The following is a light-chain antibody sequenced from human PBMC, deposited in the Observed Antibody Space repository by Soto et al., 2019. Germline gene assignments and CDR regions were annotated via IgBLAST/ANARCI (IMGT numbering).Light chain of an antibody. J-gene: IGKJ4*01. CDR1: QSVLYSSNNKNY. V-gene: IGKV4-1*01. Sequence: DIVTTQSPDSLAVSLGERATINCKSSQSVLYSSNNKNYLAWYQQKPGQPPKLLIYWASTRESGVPDRFSGSGSGTDFTLTISSLQAEDGAVYYCQQYYSTPLTFGGGTKVEIK. CDR2: WAS. CDR3: QQYYSTPLT.